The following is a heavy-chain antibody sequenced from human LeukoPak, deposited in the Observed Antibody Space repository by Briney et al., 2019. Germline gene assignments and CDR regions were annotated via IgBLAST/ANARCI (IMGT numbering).Heavy chain of an antibody. CDR1: GYTFTSYG. V-gene: IGHV1-2*02. J-gene: IGHJ6*03. D-gene: IGHD4-23*01. Sequence: ASVKVSCKASGYTFTSYGINWVRQAPGQGLEWMGWINPNSGGTNYAQKFQGRVTMTRDTSISTAYMELSRLRSDDTAVYYCARESVSKTTVADYYYYYMDVWGKGTTVTVSS. CDR2: INPNSGGT. CDR3: ARESVSKTTVADYYYYYMDV.